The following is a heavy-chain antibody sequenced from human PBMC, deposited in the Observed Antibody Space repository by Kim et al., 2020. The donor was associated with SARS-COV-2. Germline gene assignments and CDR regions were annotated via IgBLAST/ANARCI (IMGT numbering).Heavy chain of an antibody. V-gene: IGHV3-53*01. J-gene: IGHJ3*02. CDR3: ASQVSKGAFDI. CDR1: GFTVSSNY. CDR2: IYSGGST. Sequence: GGSLRLSCAASGFTVSSNYMSWVRQAPGKGLEWVSVIYSGGSTYYADSVKGRFTISRDNSKNTLYLQMNSLRAEDTAVYYCASQVSKGAFDIWGQGTMVTVSS.